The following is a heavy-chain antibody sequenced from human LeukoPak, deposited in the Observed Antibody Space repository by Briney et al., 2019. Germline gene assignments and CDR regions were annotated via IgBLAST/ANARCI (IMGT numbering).Heavy chain of an antibody. CDR1: GGSFSGYY. D-gene: IGHD3-10*01. J-gene: IGHJ4*02. CDR2: INHSGST. V-gene: IGHV4-34*01. CDR3: ARGDYYVSGY. Sequence: SETLSLTCAVYGGSFSGYYWSWIRQPPGEGLEWIGEINHSGSTNYNPSLKSRVTISVDTSKNQFSLKLSSVTAADTAVYYCARGDYYVSGYWGQGTLVTVSS.